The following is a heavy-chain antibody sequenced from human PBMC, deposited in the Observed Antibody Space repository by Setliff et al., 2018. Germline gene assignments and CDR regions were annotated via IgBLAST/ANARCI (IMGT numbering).Heavy chain of an antibody. CDR3: ARARSFNWIDIDY. J-gene: IGHJ4*02. CDR2: IIPIFGTA. Sequence: ASVKVSCKASGGTFSSYAISWVRQAPGQGLEWMGRIIPIFGTANYAQKFQGRVTITADKSTSTAYMELSSLRSEDTAVYYCARARSFNWIDIDYWGRGTLVTVSS. D-gene: IGHD1-20*01. V-gene: IGHV1-69*06. CDR1: GGTFSSYA.